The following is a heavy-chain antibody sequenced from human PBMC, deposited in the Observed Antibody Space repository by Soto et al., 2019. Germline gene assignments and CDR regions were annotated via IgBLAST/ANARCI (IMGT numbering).Heavy chain of an antibody. J-gene: IGHJ4*02. D-gene: IGHD5-18*01. CDR3: ARWDDGYDYFDY. Sequence: SETLSLTCAVYGGSFSGYYWSWIRQPPGKGLEWIGEINHSGSTNYNPSLKSRVTISVDRSKNQFSLKLSSVTAADTAVYYCARWDDGYDYFDYWGQGTLVTVSS. CDR2: INHSGST. V-gene: IGHV4-34*01. CDR1: GGSFSGYY.